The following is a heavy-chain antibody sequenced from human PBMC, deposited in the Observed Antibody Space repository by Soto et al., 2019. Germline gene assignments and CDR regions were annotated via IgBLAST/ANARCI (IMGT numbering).Heavy chain of an antibody. CDR2: ISDDGSNQ. V-gene: IGHV3-30*03. CDR3: FGGQYFFYY. CDR1: GFTFSNYG. D-gene: IGHD2-15*01. J-gene: IGHJ4*02. Sequence: VQLVESGGGVVQPGRSLRLSCGASGFTFSNYGMPWVRQAPGKGLEWVALISDDGSNQYSEDSVKGLFTISRDNSKNTLYLQMSSLRTEETAVYYWFGGQYFFYYWGQGNLVNVPS.